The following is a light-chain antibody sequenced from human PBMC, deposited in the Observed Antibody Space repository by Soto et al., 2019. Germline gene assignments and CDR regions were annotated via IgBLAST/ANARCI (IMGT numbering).Light chain of an antibody. CDR2: GAS. J-gene: IGKJ5*01. CDR1: QTVTAN. Sequence: EIVMTQSPATLSVSPGERATLSCRASQTVTANLAWYQHKPGQAPRLLVSGASTRATGLPARFSGSGSETEFRLTLSSLQSEDSAVYYCQQYKNWPFTFGQGTRLEIK. CDR3: QQYKNWPFT. V-gene: IGKV3-15*01.